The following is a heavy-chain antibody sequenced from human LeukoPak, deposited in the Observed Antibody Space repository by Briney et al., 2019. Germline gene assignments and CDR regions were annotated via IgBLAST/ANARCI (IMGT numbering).Heavy chain of an antibody. CDR1: GGSFSGYY. CDR2: INHSGSA. Sequence: SETLSLTCAVSGGSFSGYYWTWIRQPPGKGLEWIGEINHSGSANYNPSLMSRVTISVDTSKNQFSLKLSSVTAADTAVYYCVRGVAPSGYYQRGQKGIDYWGQGTLVTVSS. CDR3: VRGVAPSGYYQRGQKGIDY. D-gene: IGHD3-22*01. V-gene: IGHV4-34*01. J-gene: IGHJ4*02.